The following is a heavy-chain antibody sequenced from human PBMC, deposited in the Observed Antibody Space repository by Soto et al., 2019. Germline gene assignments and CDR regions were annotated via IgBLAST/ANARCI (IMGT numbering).Heavy chain of an antibody. CDR1: GGTFSSYA. J-gene: IGHJ4*02. D-gene: IGHD3-22*01. Sequence: SVKVSCKASGGTFSSYAIGWVRQAPGQGLEWMGGIIPIFGTANYAQKFQGRVTITADESTSTAYMELSSLRSEDTAVYYCARASYYYDSSGYYPFDYWGQGTLVTVSS. V-gene: IGHV1-69*13. CDR2: IIPIFGTA. CDR3: ARASYYYDSSGYYPFDY.